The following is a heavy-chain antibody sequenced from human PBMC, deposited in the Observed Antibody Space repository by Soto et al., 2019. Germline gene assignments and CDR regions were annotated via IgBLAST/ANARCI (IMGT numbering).Heavy chain of an antibody. CDR2: INAGNGNT. Sequence: QVQFVQSGAEVKKPGASVKVSCKASGYTFTSYGMHWVRQAPGQRLEWMGWINAGNGNTKYSQKFQGRVTITRDTSASTAYMELSSLRSEDTTVYYCARGPGGPDGPGDYWGQGTLVTVSS. V-gene: IGHV1-3*01. CDR1: GYTFTSYG. CDR3: ARGPGGPDGPGDY. J-gene: IGHJ4*02. D-gene: IGHD2-15*01.